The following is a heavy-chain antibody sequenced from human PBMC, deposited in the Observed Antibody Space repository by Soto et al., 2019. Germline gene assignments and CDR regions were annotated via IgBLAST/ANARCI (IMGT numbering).Heavy chain of an antibody. Sequence: ASETLSLTCAVYGGSFSGYYWSWIRQPPGKGLEWIGEINHSGSTNYNPSLKSRVTISVDTSKNQFSLKLSSVTAADTAVYYCARGRGPNPYWGQGTLVTVSS. V-gene: IGHV4-34*01. J-gene: IGHJ4*02. CDR2: INHSGST. CDR1: GGSFSGYY. D-gene: IGHD5-12*01. CDR3: ARGRGPNPY.